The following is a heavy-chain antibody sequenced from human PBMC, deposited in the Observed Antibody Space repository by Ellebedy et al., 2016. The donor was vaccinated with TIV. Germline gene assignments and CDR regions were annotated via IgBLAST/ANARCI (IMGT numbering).Heavy chain of an antibody. V-gene: IGHV4-39*01. J-gene: IGHJ2*01. D-gene: IGHD3-9*01. CDR3: ARHERPIVCGHV. CDR1: GGSIDRTTYY. CDR2: IYYSGRT. Sequence: SETLSLTXTVSGGSIDRTTYYWGWIRQPPGKGLEWIGSIYYSGRTYSNPSLWSRVTLSVDTSRNQFSLKLTSVTAADTAVYYCARHERPIVCGHVWGRGTLVTVSA.